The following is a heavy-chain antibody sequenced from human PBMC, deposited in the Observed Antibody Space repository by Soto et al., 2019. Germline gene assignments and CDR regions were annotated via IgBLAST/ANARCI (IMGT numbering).Heavy chain of an antibody. CDR3: GRDPGYCSGGSCYSRWFFFDP. D-gene: IGHD2-15*01. J-gene: IGHJ5*02. V-gene: IGHV1-69*06. CDR1: GGTFSSYA. Sequence: ASVKVSCKASGGTFSSYAISWVRQAPGQGLEWMGGIIPIFGTANYAQKFQGRVTITADKSTSTAYMELSSLRSEDTAVYYCGRDPGYCSGGSCYSRWFFFDPWGQGTLVTVSS. CDR2: IIPIFGTA.